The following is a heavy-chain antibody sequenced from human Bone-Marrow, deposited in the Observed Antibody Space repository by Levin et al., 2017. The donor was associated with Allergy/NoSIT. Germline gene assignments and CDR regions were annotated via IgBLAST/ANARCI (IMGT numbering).Heavy chain of an antibody. J-gene: IGHJ5*02. Sequence: SETLSLTCTVSGGSVSSGSYYWSWIRQPPGKGLEWIGYIYYSGSTNYNPSLKSRVTISVDTSKNQFSLKLSSVTAADTAVYYCAREGAYGSGFGWFDPWGQGTLVTVSS. D-gene: IGHD3-10*01. V-gene: IGHV4-61*01. CDR1: GGSVSSGSYY. CDR3: AREGAYGSGFGWFDP. CDR2: IYYSGST.